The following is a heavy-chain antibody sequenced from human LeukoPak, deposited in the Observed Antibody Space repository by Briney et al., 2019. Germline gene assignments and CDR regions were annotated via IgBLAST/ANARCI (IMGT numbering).Heavy chain of an antibody. D-gene: IGHD3-10*01. CDR3: ARGDGSGNYYLTG. J-gene: IGHJ1*01. Sequence: ESLKISCKGSGYSFTTYRIGWVRQMPGKGLELMGIIYPGDSDTRYSPSFQGQVTISADKSITTAYLQWSSLKASDTAMYYCARGDGSGNYYLTGWGQGTLVTVSS. CDR1: GYSFTTYR. CDR2: IYPGDSDT. V-gene: IGHV5-51*01.